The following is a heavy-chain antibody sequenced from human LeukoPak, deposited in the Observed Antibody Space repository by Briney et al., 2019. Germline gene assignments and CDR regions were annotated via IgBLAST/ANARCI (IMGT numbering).Heavy chain of an antibody. V-gene: IGHV4-61*02. CDR3: ARGDQLWHWFAP. Sequence: SRTLSLTCTVSGDSINSGPYYWSWIRQPAGKGLEWIGRIYSGGRTNYNPSLKSRGTISVDTSKNHFSLKLSSVTAADTAVYYCARGDQLWHWFAPWGLGTLVTVSS. D-gene: IGHD3-16*01. CDR1: GDSINSGPYY. CDR2: IYSGGRT. J-gene: IGHJ5*02.